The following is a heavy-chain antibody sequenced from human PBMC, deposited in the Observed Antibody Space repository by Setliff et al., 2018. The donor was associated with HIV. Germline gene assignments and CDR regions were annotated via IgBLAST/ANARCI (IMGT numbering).Heavy chain of an antibody. D-gene: IGHD2-21*02. Sequence: PSETLSLTCTVSGGSTTSSTYYWGWIRQPPGRGLEWIGSVSYSGRTYYNPSLKSRVTISIDTSKNQFSLNLSSVTAADTAVYNCVRHNPTMVTDGYDIWGQGTKVTVS. CDR1: GGSTTSSTYY. J-gene: IGHJ3*02. CDR3: VRHNPTMVTDGYDI. V-gene: IGHV4-39*01. CDR2: VSYSGRT.